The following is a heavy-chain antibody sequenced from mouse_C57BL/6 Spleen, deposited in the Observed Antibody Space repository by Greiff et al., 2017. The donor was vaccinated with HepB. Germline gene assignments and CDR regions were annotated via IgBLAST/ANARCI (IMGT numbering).Heavy chain of an antibody. V-gene: IGHV1-18*01. CDR2: INPNNGGT. CDR3: ARWISWYFDV. CDR1: GYTFTDYH. Sequence: DVQLQESGPELVKPGASVKIPCKASGYTFTDYHMDWVKQSHGKSLEWIGDINPNNGGTIYNQKFKGKATLTVDKSSSTAYMELRSLTSEDTAVYYCARWISWYFDVWGTGTTVTVS. J-gene: IGHJ1*03.